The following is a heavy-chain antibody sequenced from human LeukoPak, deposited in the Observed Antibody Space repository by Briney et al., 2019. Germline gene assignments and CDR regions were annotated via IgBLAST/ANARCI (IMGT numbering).Heavy chain of an antibody. Sequence: SVKVSCKASGGTFSSYAISWVRQAPGQGLEWMGGIIPIFGTANYAQKFQGRVTITADKPTSTAYMELSSLRSEDTAVYYCARDSFPYYYDSSGQGDYWGQGTLVTVSS. CDR2: IIPIFGTA. CDR1: GGTFSSYA. CDR3: ARDSFPYYYDSSGQGDY. V-gene: IGHV1-69*06. J-gene: IGHJ4*02. D-gene: IGHD3-22*01.